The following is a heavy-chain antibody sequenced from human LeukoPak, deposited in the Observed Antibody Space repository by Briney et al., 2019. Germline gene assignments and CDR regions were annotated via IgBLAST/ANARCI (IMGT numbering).Heavy chain of an antibody. Sequence: GGSLRLSCAASGFTVSSNYMSWVRQAPGKGLEWVSLIYSGGNTYYADSVKGRFTISTDNSKNTLYLQMNSLRAEDTAVCYCASQKYCTNGICYRKYYFDYWGQGTLVTVSS. J-gene: IGHJ4*02. D-gene: IGHD2-8*01. CDR1: GFTVSSNY. V-gene: IGHV3-66*04. CDR2: IYSGGNT. CDR3: ASQKYCTNGICYRKYYFDY.